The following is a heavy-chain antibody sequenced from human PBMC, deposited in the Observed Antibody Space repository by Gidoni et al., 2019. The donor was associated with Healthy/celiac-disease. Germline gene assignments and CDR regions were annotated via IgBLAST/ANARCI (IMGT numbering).Heavy chain of an antibody. D-gene: IGHD3-22*01. CDR3: ARGTYYYDSSGYREDYYFDY. J-gene: IGHJ4*02. Sequence: QLQLQESGPGLVKPSETLSLTCTVSGGSISSSSYPWGWIRQPPGKGLGWIGSIYYSGSTYSNPSLKSRVTISVDTSKTQFSLKLSSVTAAETAVYYCARGTYYYDSSGYREDYYFDYWGQGTLVTVSS. CDR1: GGSISSSSYP. V-gene: IGHV4-39*01. CDR2: IYYSGST.